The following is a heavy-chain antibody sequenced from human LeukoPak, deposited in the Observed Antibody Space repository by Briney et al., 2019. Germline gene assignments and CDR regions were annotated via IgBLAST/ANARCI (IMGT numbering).Heavy chain of an antibody. CDR2: IYYSGST. D-gene: IGHD5-24*01. J-gene: IGHJ6*03. V-gene: IGHV4-59*01. Sequence: SETLSLTCTVSGGSISSYYWTWIRQPPGKGLEWIGYIYYSGSTNYNPSLKSRGTISVDTSKNQFSLKLSSVTAADTAVYYCARGIRDDYNYYYYYYMDVWGKGTTVTVSS. CDR1: GGSISSYY. CDR3: ARGIRDDYNYYYYYYMDV.